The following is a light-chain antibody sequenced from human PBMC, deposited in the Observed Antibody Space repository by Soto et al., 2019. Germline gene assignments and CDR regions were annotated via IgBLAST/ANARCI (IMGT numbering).Light chain of an antibody. Sequence: EIVLTQSPGTLALSPGDGATLSCEASQSVTSNYLAWYQQKPGQAPRLLIFGASIRATGIPDRFIGSGSGTDFTLTISRLEPEDFAVYYCQHYVTSLTTFGQGTKVDIK. CDR1: QSVTSNY. CDR2: GAS. CDR3: QHYVTSLTT. J-gene: IGKJ1*01. V-gene: IGKV3-20*01.